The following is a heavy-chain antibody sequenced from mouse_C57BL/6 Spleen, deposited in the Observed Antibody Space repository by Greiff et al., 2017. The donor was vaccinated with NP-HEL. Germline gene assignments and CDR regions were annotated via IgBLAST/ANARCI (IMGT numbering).Heavy chain of an antibody. Sequence: VQLVESGAELVRPGTSVKVSCKASGYAFTNYLIEWVKQRPGQGLEWIGVINPGSGGTNYNEKFKGKATLTADKSSSTAYMQLSSLTSEDSAVYFCARERTTVVATKAMDYWGQGTSVTVSS. CDR1: GYAFTNYL. D-gene: IGHD1-1*01. CDR2: INPGSGGT. V-gene: IGHV1-54*01. CDR3: ARERTTVVATKAMDY. J-gene: IGHJ4*01.